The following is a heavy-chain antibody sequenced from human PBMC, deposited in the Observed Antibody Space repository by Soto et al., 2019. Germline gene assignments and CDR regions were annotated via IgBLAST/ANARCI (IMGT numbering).Heavy chain of an antibody. CDR2: ISGSGGST. Sequence: EVQLLESGGGLVQPGGSLRLSCAASGFTFSSYAMSWVRQAPGKGLEWVSAISGSGGSTYYADSVKGRFTISRDNSQNTLYLQMNSLRAEDTAVYYCAKAYFLEWLLSYWYFDLWGRGTLVTVSS. CDR1: GFTFSSYA. J-gene: IGHJ2*01. V-gene: IGHV3-23*01. D-gene: IGHD3-3*01. CDR3: AKAYFLEWLLSYWYFDL.